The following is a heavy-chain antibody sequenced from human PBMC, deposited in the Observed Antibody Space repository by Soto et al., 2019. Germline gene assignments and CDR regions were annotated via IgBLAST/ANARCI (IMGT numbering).Heavy chain of an antibody. CDR3: ARGGWDYYDSSGYYPYYFDY. CDR1: GGSISSGGYS. D-gene: IGHD3-22*01. CDR2: IYHSGST. Sequence: SETLSLTCAVSGGSISSGGYSWSWIRQPPGKGLEWIGYIYHSGSTYYNPSLKSRVTISVDRSKNQFSLKLSSVTAADTAVYYCARGGWDYYDSSGYYPYYFDYWGQGTLVTVSS. J-gene: IGHJ4*02. V-gene: IGHV4-30-2*01.